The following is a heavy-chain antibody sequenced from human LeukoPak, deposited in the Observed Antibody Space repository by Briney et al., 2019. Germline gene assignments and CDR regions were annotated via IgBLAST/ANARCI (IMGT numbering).Heavy chain of an antibody. Sequence: ASVKVSCKASGCTFTSYGISWVRQAPGQGLEWMGWISPYNGNTNYAQKLQGRVTMTTDTSTSTAYMELRSLRSDDTAVYYCARDGQWLVYYYYGMDVWGQGTTVTVSS. CDR3: ARDGQWLVYYYYGMDV. CDR2: ISPYNGNT. CDR1: GCTFTSYG. J-gene: IGHJ6*02. V-gene: IGHV1-18*01. D-gene: IGHD6-19*01.